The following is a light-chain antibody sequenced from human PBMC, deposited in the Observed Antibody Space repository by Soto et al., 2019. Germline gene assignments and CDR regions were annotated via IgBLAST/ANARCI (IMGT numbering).Light chain of an antibody. CDR3: QQLNDRRFS. Sequence: IQLTQSPSSLSASVGDRVTISCRASQGNNSFVAWYQQKSGKAPNLLIYAASTLPSGVPSRFSGSGSVTDFTLTISSLQPEDFATYYCQQLNDRRFSFGQGNKLDIK. CDR1: QGNNSF. J-gene: IGKJ2*01. CDR2: AAS. V-gene: IGKV1-9*01.